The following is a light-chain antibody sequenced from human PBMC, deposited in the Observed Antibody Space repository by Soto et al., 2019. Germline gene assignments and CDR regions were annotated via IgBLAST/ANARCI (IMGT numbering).Light chain of an antibody. J-gene: IGKJ1*01. CDR2: GAS. CDR3: QQYNNWPQT. V-gene: IGKV3-15*01. Sequence: DIVLTQSPGTLCLSPGERATLPCRASQGVSSNLAWYQQKPGQAPRLLIYGASTRATGIPARFSGSGSGTEFTLTISSLQSEDFAVYYCQQYNNWPQTFGQGTKVDI. CDR1: QGVSSN.